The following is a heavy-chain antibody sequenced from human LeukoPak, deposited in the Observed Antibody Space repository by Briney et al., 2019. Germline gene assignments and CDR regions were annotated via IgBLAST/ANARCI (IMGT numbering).Heavy chain of an antibody. CDR1: GGSISSSSYY. V-gene: IGHV4-30-4*08. J-gene: IGHJ4*02. CDR3: ARYGDYFDY. Sequence: SETLSLTCTVSGGSISSSSYYWGWIRQPPGKGLEWIGYIYYSGSTYYNPSLKSRVTISVDTSKNQFSLKLSSVTAADTAVYYCARYGDYFDYWGQGTLVTVSS. D-gene: IGHD4-17*01. CDR2: IYYSGST.